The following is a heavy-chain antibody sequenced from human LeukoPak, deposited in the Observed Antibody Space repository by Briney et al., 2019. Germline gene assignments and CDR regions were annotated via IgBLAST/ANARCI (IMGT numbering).Heavy chain of an antibody. CDR2: IKQDGSEK. D-gene: IGHD6-13*01. Sequence: PGGSLRLSCAASGFTFSSYWMSWVRQAPGKGLEWVANIKQDGSEKYYADSVKGRFTISRDNAKNSLYLQMNSLRAEDTAVYYCASSWGVQQLSSWGQGTLVTVSS. J-gene: IGHJ4*02. V-gene: IGHV3-7*01. CDR3: ASSWGVQQLSS. CDR1: GFTFSSYW.